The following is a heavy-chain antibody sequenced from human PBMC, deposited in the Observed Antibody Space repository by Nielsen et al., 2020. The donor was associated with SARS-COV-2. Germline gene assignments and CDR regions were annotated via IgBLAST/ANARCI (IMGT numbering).Heavy chain of an antibody. Sequence: GALKISCSASGFTFSSTWMDWVRQAPGQGLVWVSRINPSGSGTAYADSVKGRFAVSRDNAENTVVLQIHSLRVEDTAVYYCARGLYHSSSWLSVDYYGMDVWGQGTTVTVSS. CDR2: INPSGSGT. V-gene: IGHV3-74*01. J-gene: IGHJ6*02. CDR3: ARGLYHSSSWLSVDYYGMDV. D-gene: IGHD6-13*01. CDR1: GFTFSSTW.